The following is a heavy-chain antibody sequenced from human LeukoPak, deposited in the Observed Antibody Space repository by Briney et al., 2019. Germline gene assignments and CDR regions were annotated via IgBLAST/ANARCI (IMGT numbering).Heavy chain of an antibody. D-gene: IGHD2-15*01. CDR2: IYPGDSDT. Sequence: GESLQISCKASGYSFTTHWIGWVRQMPGKGLEWMGIIYPGDSDTRYSPSFQGHVTISADKSISTAYLQWSSLKASDTAMYYCARKATRLGGGGYWGQGTLVTVSS. CDR3: ARKATRLGGGGY. J-gene: IGHJ4*02. V-gene: IGHV5-51*01. CDR1: GYSFTTHW.